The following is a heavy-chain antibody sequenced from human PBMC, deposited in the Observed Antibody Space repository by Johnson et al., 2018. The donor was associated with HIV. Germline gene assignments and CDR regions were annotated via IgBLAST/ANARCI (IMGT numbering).Heavy chain of an antibody. CDR3: ARQGGRVFYAFDI. V-gene: IGHV3-64*01. D-gene: IGHD3-16*01. CDR2: ISGNGGST. CDR1: GFTFSSHH. J-gene: IGHJ3*02. Sequence: VQLVESGGGLVQPGESLRLSCGASGFTFSSHHMHWVRQAPGKGLEHVSAISGNGGSTYYANSVKGRFTISRDNFKNTLYLQMGSLTAEDMAVYYCARQGGRVFYAFDIWGPGTMVTVSS.